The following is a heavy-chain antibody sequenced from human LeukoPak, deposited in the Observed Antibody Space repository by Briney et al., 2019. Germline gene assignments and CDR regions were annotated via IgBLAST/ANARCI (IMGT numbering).Heavy chain of an antibody. Sequence: SETLSLTCTVSGGSISSYYWSWLRQPAGKGLEWIGRIYTSGSTNYNPSLKSRVTISVDTSKNQFSLKLSSVTAADTAVYYCARGAAAILTLFDYWGQGTLVTVSS. D-gene: IGHD2-2*01. CDR1: GGSISSYY. CDR2: IYTSGST. J-gene: IGHJ4*02. CDR3: ARGAAAILTLFDY. V-gene: IGHV4-4*07.